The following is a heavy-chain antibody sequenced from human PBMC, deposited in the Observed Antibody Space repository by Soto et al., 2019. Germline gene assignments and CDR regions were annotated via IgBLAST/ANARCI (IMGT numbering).Heavy chain of an antibody. D-gene: IGHD2-15*01. V-gene: IGHV3-11*06. CDR1: GFTFGDSY. CDR2: ISPGSRYP. J-gene: IGHJ5*02. CDR3: VRGGGGGLFDP. Sequence: PGGSLRLSCAGSGFTFGDSYMSWIRQAPGKGLEWLSYISPGSRYPAYADSVKGRFTISRDNAKRSLYLQMMSLTAEDTAIYYCVRGGGGGLFDPWGQGTLVTVSS.